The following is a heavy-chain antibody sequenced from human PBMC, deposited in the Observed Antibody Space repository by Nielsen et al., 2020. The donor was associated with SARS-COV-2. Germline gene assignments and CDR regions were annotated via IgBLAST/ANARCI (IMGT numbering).Heavy chain of an antibody. CDR1: GYTFTGYY. CDR2: INPNSGGT. V-gene: IGHV1-2*02. J-gene: IGHJ4*02. Sequence: ASVKVSCKASGYTFTGYYMHWVRQAPGQGLEWMGWINPNSGGTNYAQKFQGRVTMTRDTSISTAYMELSRLRSDDTAVYYCARFDRDVWGSYRSSYWGQGTLVTVSS. CDR3: ARFDRDVWGSYRSSY. D-gene: IGHD3-16*02.